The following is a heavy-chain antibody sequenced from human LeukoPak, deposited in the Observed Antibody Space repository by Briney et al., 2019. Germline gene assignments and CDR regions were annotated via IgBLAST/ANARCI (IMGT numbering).Heavy chain of an antibody. CDR1: GFTFGNYH. J-gene: IGHJ6*02. V-gene: IGHV3-23*01. CDR2: ISRNADRL. D-gene: IGHD3-16*01. Sequence: GGSLRLSCAASGFTFGNYHMGWVRLFPGKGLEAFSSISRNADRLFYSGTVRGRLVMSRDNVANTVSLQMYSLRADDTATYYCARICTTDYDYWYGMDVWGQGTTVTVFS. CDR3: ARICTTDYDYWYGMDV.